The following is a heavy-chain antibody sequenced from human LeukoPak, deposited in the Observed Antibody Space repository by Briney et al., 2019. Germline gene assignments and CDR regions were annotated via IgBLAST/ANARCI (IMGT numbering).Heavy chain of an antibody. D-gene: IGHD4/OR15-4a*01. CDR2: ISSSSSFT. CDR1: GFTFSNYS. Sequence: GGSLRLSCAASGFTFSNYSMNWVRQAPGKGLEWVSSISSSSSFTYYADSVKGRFTISRDNAKNSLYLQMNSLRAEDTAVYYCSKALDGAFDYWGQGTLVTVSS. V-gene: IGHV3-21*01. CDR3: SKALDGAFDY. J-gene: IGHJ4*02.